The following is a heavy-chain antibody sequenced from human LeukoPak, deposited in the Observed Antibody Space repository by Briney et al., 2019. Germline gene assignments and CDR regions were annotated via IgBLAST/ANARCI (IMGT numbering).Heavy chain of an antibody. V-gene: IGHV4-39*01. CDR3: ASRIAVAGTAFDY. CDR1: GGSISSSSYY. J-gene: IGHJ4*02. D-gene: IGHD6-19*01. CDR2: IYYSGST. Sequence: KPSETLSLTCTVSGGSISSSSYYWGWIRQPPGKGLEWIGSIYYSGSTYYNPSLKSRVTISVDTSKNQFSLKLRSVAAADTAVYYCASRIAVAGTAFDYWGQGTLVTVSS.